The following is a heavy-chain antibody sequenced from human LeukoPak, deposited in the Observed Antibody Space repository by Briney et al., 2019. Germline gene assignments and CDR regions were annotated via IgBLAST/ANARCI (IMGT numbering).Heavy chain of an antibody. CDR1: GFTFDDYA. V-gene: IGHV3-43D*04. CDR2: ISWDGGST. J-gene: IGHJ1*01. Sequence: AGGTLRLSCAASGFTFDDYAMHWVRQAPGKGLEWVSLISWDGGSTYYADSVKGRFTISRDNSKNSLYLQMNSLRAEDTALYYCAKDISQRCSGGSCYSDVVFQHCGQGTLVTVSS. CDR3: AKDISQRCSGGSCYSDVVFQH. D-gene: IGHD2-15*01.